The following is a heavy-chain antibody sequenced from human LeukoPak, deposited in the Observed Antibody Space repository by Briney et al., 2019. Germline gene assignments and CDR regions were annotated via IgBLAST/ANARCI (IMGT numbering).Heavy chain of an antibody. J-gene: IGHJ4*02. V-gene: IGHV3-53*01. CDR1: GFTFSSYN. CDR2: IYSDNT. CDR3: AKDRGFGVFFQYYFDY. Sequence: GGSLRLSCAASGFTFSSYNMNWVRQAPGKGLEWVSFIYSDNTHYSDSVKGRFTISRDNSKNTLYLQMNSLRAEDTAVYYCAKDRGFGVFFQYYFDYWGQGTLVTVSS. D-gene: IGHD3-10*01.